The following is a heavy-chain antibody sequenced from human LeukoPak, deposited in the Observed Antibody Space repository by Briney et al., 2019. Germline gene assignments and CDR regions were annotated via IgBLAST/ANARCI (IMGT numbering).Heavy chain of an antibody. CDR1: GFTFSSYW. Sequence: GGSLRLSCAASGFTFSSYWMSWVRQAPGKGLEWVANTKQDGSEKYYVDSVKGRLTISRDNAKNSLYLQMNSLRAEDTAVYYCARGSRFGVVGRDAFDIWGQGTMVTVSS. CDR2: TKQDGSEK. D-gene: IGHD3-3*01. V-gene: IGHV3-7*01. J-gene: IGHJ3*02. CDR3: ARGSRFGVVGRDAFDI.